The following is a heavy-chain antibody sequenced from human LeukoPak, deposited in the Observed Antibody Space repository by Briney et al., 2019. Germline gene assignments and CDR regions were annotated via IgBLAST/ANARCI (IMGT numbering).Heavy chain of an antibody. CDR1: GFTFSSYA. CDR2: ISGSGGST. D-gene: IGHD3-22*01. CDR3: AKDGGATYYYDSSGYYPDAFDI. J-gene: IGHJ3*02. V-gene: IGHV3-23*01. Sequence: GGSLRLSCAASGFTFSSYAMSWVRQAPGKGLEWVSAISGSGGSTYYADSVKGRFTISRDNSKNTLYLQMNSLRAEDTAVYYCAKDGGATYYYDSSGYYPDAFDIWGQGTMVTVSS.